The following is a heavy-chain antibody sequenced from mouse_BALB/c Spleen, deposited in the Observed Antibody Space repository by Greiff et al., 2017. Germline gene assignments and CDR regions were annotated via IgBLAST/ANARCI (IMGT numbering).Heavy chain of an antibody. CDR1: GYSITSGYY. V-gene: IGHV3-6*02. D-gene: IGHD2-12*01. CDR3: ARLRLYFDY. Sequence: EVKLMESGPGLVKPSQSLSLTCSVTGYSITSGYYWNWIRQFPGNKLEWMGYISYDGSNNYNPSLKNRISITRDTSKNQFFLKLNSVTTEDTATYYCARLRLYFDYWGQGTTLTVSS. J-gene: IGHJ2*01. CDR2: ISYDGSN.